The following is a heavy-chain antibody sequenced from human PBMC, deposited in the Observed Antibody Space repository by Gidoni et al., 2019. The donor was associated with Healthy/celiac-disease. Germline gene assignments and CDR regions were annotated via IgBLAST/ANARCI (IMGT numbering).Heavy chain of an antibody. D-gene: IGHD3-3*01. CDR2: IIPIFGTA. CDR1: GGTFSSYA. Sequence: RVSCKASGGTFSSYAISWVRQAPGQGLEWMGGIIPIFGTANYAQKFQGRVTITADESTSTAYMELSSLRSEDTAVYYCAGYDFWSGYPNPNYYYYYGMDVWGQGTTVTVSS. V-gene: IGHV1-69*01. J-gene: IGHJ6*02. CDR3: AGYDFWSGYPNPNYYYYYGMDV.